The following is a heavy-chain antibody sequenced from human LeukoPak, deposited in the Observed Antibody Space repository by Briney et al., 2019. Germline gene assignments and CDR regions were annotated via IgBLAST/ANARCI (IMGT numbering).Heavy chain of an antibody. CDR1: GGSISSGGYS. J-gene: IGHJ4*02. CDR3: ASTQYYYDSSGYYTGVFDY. V-gene: IGHV4-30-2*01. CDR2: IYHSGST. D-gene: IGHD3-22*01. Sequence: SETLSLTCAVSGGSISSGGYSWSWIRQPPGKGLEWIGYIYHSGSTYYNPSLKSRVTISVDRSKNQFSLKLSSVTAADTAVYYCASTQYYYDSSGYYTGVFDYWGQGTLVTVSS.